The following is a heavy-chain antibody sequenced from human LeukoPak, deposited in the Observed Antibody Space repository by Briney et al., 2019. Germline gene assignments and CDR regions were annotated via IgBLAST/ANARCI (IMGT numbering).Heavy chain of an antibody. CDR1: GGTFSSYA. Sequence: SVKVSCKASGGTFSSYAISWVRQAPGQGLEWMGGIIPILGTANYAQKFQGRVTITADESTSTAYMELSSLRSEDTAVYYCARGGGSYDSSGVFDYWGQGTLVTVSS. CDR2: IIPILGTA. D-gene: IGHD3-22*01. CDR3: ARGGGSYDSSGVFDY. V-gene: IGHV1-69*13. J-gene: IGHJ4*02.